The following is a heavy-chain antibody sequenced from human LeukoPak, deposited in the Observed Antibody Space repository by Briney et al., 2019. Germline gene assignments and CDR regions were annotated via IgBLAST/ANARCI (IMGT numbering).Heavy chain of an antibody. J-gene: IGHJ4*02. Sequence: GGSLRLSCAASGYTFDDYAMHWVRQATGKALEWVSGINRNSDIIVYADSVKGRFTISRDNAKNSLYLQMNSLSAEDTALYYCAKDTVNAVAGTLKDYWGQGTLVTVSS. CDR3: AKDTVNAVAGTLKDY. D-gene: IGHD6-19*01. V-gene: IGHV3-9*01. CDR2: INRNSDII. CDR1: GYTFDDYA.